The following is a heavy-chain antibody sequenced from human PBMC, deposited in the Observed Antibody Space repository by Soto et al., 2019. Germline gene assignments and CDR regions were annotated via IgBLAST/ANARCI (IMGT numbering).Heavy chain of an antibody. CDR3: AKASYDILTGYSPDY. J-gene: IGHJ4*02. CDR2: ISGSGGRT. CDR1: RFTLSNYA. V-gene: IGHV3-23*01. D-gene: IGHD3-9*01. Sequence: PGGSLRLSCAASRFTLSNYAMNWVRQAPGKGLEWVSTISGSGGRTYYADSVKGRFTISRDNSKNTLYLQMNSLRAEDTAVYYCAKASYDILTGYSPDYWGQGTRVTVSS.